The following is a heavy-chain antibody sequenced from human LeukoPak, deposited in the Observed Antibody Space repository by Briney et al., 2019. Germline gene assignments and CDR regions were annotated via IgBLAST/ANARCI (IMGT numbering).Heavy chain of an antibody. J-gene: IGHJ6*02. CDR3: ARVAFGLYVMDV. CDR1: GFIFSTYS. V-gene: IGHV3-21*01. Sequence: KPGGSLRLSCAASGFIFSTYSMNWVRQAPGEGLEWVSSISSDSNYIYYADSLKGRFTISRDNAKNSLYLQMISLRAEDTAVYYCARVAFGLYVMDVWGQGTTVTVS. CDR2: ISSDSNYI. D-gene: IGHD3/OR15-3a*01.